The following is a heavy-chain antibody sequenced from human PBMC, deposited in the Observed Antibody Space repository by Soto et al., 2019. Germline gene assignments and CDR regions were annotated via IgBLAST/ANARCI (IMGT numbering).Heavy chain of an antibody. V-gene: IGHV4-39*01. CDR2: IYYSGST. Sequence: QLQLQESGPGLVKPSETLSLTCTVSGGSISSSSYYWGWIRQPPGKGLEWIGSIYYSGSTYYNPSPKSRVTIPVDTSKNPFSLKLSSVTAADTAVYYCARQPNQKYYDILTGHKPINYYYMDVWGKGTTVTVSS. J-gene: IGHJ6*03. CDR1: GGSISSSSYY. D-gene: IGHD3-9*01. CDR3: ARQPNQKYYDILTGHKPINYYYMDV.